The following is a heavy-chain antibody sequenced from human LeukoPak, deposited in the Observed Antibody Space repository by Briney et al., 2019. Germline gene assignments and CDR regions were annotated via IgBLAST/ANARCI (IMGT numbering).Heavy chain of an antibody. CDR1: GYTFTGYY. Sequence: ASVKVSCKASGYTFTGYYMHWVRQAPGQGLEWMGWINPNSGGTNYAQKFQGRITTTRDTSISTAYMELSRLRSDDTAVYYCARGGDDYGGNSFPCGYWGQGTLVTVSS. CDR3: ARGGDDYGGNSFPCGY. J-gene: IGHJ4*02. D-gene: IGHD4-23*01. CDR2: INPNSGGT. V-gene: IGHV1-2*02.